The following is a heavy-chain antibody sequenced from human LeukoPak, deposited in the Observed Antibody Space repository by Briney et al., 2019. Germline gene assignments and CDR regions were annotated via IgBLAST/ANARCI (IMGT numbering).Heavy chain of an antibody. CDR3: ATYRQVLLPFES. Sequence: PGGSLRLSCAASGLTFSSYAMHWVRQPPGKGLEWVSSIFPSGGEIHYADSVRGRFTISRDNSKSTLSLQMNSLRAEDTAIYYCATYRQVLLPFESWGQGTLVTVSS. J-gene: IGHJ4*02. D-gene: IGHD2-8*02. CDR2: IFPSGGEI. V-gene: IGHV3-23*01. CDR1: GLTFSSYA.